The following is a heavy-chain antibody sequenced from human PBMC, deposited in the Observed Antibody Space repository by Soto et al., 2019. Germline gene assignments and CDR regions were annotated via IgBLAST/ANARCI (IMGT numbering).Heavy chain of an antibody. Sequence: QVQLQESGPGLVKPSETLSLSCTVSGGSISSYYWSWFRQSPGKRMEWIGYVHHSWGSSYNPALQSRVAITLDTSKSQFSLKVTAVTAKETAVYYCARQGFGPLHGLVDVWGQGTTVTVSS. D-gene: IGHD3-10*01. J-gene: IGHJ6*02. CDR1: GGSISSYY. CDR2: VHHSWGS. CDR3: ARQGFGPLHGLVDV. V-gene: IGHV4-59*08.